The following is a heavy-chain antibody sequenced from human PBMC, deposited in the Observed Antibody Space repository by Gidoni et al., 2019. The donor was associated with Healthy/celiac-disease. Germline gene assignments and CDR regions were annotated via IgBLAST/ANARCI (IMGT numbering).Heavy chain of an antibody. Sequence: VQLLVSGGGLVKPVRSLRLSCPAPGFTFSNPWMSWVRQAPGKGLEWVGRMKSKTDGGTTDYAAPVKGRFTISRDDSKNTLYLQMNSLKTEDTAVYYCTTIMVYYYYYYYMDVWGKGTTVTVSS. V-gene: IGHV3-15*01. D-gene: IGHD2-8*01. J-gene: IGHJ6*03. CDR3: TTIMVYYYYYYYMDV. CDR2: MKSKTDGGTT. CDR1: GFTFSNPW.